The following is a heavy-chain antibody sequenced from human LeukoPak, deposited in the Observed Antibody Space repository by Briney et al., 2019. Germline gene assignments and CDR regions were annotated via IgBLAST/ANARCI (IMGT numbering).Heavy chain of an antibody. V-gene: IGHV3-23*01. CDR2: IMGDGGST. Sequence: EGPLITSGAASGSTFSSSSFCWCIRHPGRKLMGVYAIMGDGGSTYYADAVKGRLTISRDNSKNTLYLQMNSLRAEDTAVYYCAKRSAGAAAGTSLRAPFDYWGQGTLVTVSS. CDR3: AKRSAGAAAGTSLRAPFDY. CDR1: GSTFSSSS. J-gene: IGHJ4*02. D-gene: IGHD6-13*01.